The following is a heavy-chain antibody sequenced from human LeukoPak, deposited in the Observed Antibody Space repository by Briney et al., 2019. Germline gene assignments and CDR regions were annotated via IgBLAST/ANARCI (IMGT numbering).Heavy chain of an antibody. J-gene: IGHJ6*02. CDR1: GYTFTSYG. D-gene: IGHD3-3*01. Sequence: ASVRVSCTASGYTFTSYGISWVRQAPGQGLEWVGWISAYNGNTNYAQKLQGRVTMTTDTSTSTAYMELRSLRSDVTAVYYCARSGITIFGVVIIGDYYGMDVWGQGTTVTVSS. CDR2: ISAYNGNT. CDR3: ARSGITIFGVVIIGDYYGMDV. V-gene: IGHV1-18*01.